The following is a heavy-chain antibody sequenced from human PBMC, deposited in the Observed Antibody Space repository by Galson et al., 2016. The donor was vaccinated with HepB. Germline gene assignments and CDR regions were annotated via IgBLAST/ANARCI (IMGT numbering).Heavy chain of an antibody. V-gene: IGHV3-21*01. Sequence: SLRLSCAASGFIFSTYSMNWVRQAPGKGLEWVSSISSGSAYRYYADSVKGRFTISRDNAKKSLYLQMNSLRVEDTAVYYCAKLDCGRDCPRDDWGQGTLVTASS. CDR2: ISSGSAYR. CDR3: AKLDCGRDCPRDD. CDR1: GFIFSTYS. J-gene: IGHJ4*02. D-gene: IGHD2-21*02.